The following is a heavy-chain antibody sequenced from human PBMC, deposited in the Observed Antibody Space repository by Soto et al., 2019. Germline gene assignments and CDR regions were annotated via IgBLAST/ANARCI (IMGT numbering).Heavy chain of an antibody. J-gene: IGHJ6*02. CDR3: ARDLASIYYYYGMDV. CDR2: IIPILGIA. V-gene: IGHV1-69*04. CDR1: GGTFSSYP. D-gene: IGHD6-6*01. Sequence: QVQLVQSGAEVKKPGSSVKVSCKASGGTFSSYPISWVRQAPGQGLEWMGRIIPILGIANYAQKFQGRVTITADKSTSTAYMELSSLRSEDTAVYYCARDLASIYYYYGMDVWGQGTTVTVSS.